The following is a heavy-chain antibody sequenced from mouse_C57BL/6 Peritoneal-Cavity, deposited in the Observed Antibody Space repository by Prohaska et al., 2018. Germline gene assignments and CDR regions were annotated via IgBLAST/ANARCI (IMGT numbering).Heavy chain of an antibody. V-gene: IGHV5-9*01. CDR1: GFTFSSYT. D-gene: IGHD2-2*01. Sequence: EVMLVESGGGLVKPGGSLKLSCAASGFTFSSYTMSWVRQTPEKRLEWVGTISGGGCNTVYPDSVKGRLTSSRDNAKNTLYLQMSSLRSEDTALYYCARHGGYTNYYAIDYLVQGTSVTVSS. J-gene: IGHJ4*01. CDR2: ISGGGCNT. CDR3: ARHGGYTNYYAIDY.